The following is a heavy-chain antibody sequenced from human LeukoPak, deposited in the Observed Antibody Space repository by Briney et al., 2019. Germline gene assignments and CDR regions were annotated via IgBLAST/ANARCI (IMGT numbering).Heavy chain of an antibody. J-gene: IGHJ4*02. CDR3: ARVMRERHHFDS. V-gene: IGHV1-69*08. CDR2: INPALKTS. CDR1: GASLTSHI. Sequence: SVKVSCKVSGASLTSHIMDWLRQAPGQGLEWMGLINPALKTSNYAQKFQGRVTVTAEESTNTAYMELTSLTSDDTAVYYCARVMRERHHFDSWGQGTLVIASS. D-gene: IGHD1-26*01.